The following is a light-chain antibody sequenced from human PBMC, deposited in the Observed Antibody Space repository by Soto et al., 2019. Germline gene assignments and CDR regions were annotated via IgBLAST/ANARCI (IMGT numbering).Light chain of an antibody. CDR2: WAS. CDR1: RIVLYSSKHY. CDR3: QQYHSSPFT. V-gene: IGKV4-1*01. Sequence: DIVLPPSPDSLALSPGESPTIHCNSSRIVLYSSKHYLAWYQQKAGQPPKLLIYWASTRESGVPDRFSGSGSGTYFTLSISSLQAEDVAVYYCQQYHSSPFTFGGGTKVDIK. J-gene: IGKJ4*01.